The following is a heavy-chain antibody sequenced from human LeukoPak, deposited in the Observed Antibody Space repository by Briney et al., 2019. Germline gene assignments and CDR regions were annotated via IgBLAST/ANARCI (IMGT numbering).Heavy chain of an antibody. CDR1: GGSISSGGYY. Sequence: SQTLSLTCTVSGGSISSGGYYWSWIRQHPGKGLEWIGYIYYSGSTYYNPSLKSRVTISVDTSKNQFSLKLSSVTAADTAVYYCASVERYFDWLYGAFDIWGLGTMVTVPS. V-gene: IGHV4-31*03. CDR2: IYYSGST. CDR3: ASVERYFDWLYGAFDI. J-gene: IGHJ3*02. D-gene: IGHD3-9*01.